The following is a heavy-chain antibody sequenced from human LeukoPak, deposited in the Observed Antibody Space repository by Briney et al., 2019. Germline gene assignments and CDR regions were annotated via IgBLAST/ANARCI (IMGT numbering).Heavy chain of an antibody. Sequence: PGGSLRLSCAASGFTFSNAWMSWVRQAPGKGLEWVSAISGSGGSTYYADSVKGRFTISRDNSKNTLYLQMNSLRAEDTAVYYCAKAMYYYGSGSYYASGYWGQGTLVTVSS. CDR3: AKAMYYYGSGSYYASGY. CDR2: ISGSGGST. J-gene: IGHJ4*02. V-gene: IGHV3-23*01. CDR1: GFTFSNAW. D-gene: IGHD3-10*01.